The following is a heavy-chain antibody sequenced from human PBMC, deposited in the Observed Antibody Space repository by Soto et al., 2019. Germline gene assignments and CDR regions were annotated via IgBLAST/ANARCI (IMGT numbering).Heavy chain of an antibody. V-gene: IGHV3-74*01. J-gene: IGHJ3*02. CDR2: INSDGSRT. CDR1: GFTFNTYW. CDR3: ARAYSSSWYNTFDI. D-gene: IGHD6-13*01. Sequence: GGSLRLSCAASGFTFNTYWMHWVRQAPGKGLVWVSGINSDGSRTSYADSVKGRFTISRDNAKNTLYLQMNTLRAEDTAVYYCARAYSSSWYNTFDIWGQGTLVTVSS.